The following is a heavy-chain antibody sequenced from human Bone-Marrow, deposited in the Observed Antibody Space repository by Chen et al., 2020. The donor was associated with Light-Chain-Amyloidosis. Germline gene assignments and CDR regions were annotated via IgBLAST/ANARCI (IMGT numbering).Heavy chain of an antibody. CDR1: GFSLSTSGVG. CDR2: IYWNDDK. Sequence: QITLKESGPTLVKPTQTLTLTCPFSGFSLSTSGVGVGWIRQPPGKALEWLALIYWNDDKRYSPSLKSRLTITKDTSKNQVVLTMSSMDPVDTATYYCAHRSKRFVEWPHWGQGTLVTVSS. V-gene: IGHV2-5*01. CDR3: AHRSKRFVEWPH. D-gene: IGHD3-3*01. J-gene: IGHJ4*02.